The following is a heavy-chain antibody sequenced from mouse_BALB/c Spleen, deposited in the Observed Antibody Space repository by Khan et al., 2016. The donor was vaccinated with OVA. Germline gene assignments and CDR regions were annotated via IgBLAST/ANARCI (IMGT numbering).Heavy chain of an antibody. J-gene: IGHJ2*01. CDR2: ISYSGSN. CDR3: AKTARIKY. D-gene: IGHD1-2*01. V-gene: IGHV3-2*02. CDR1: GYSITSGYG. Sequence: EVQLQESGPGLVKPSQSLSLTCNVTGYSITSGYGWNWIRQFPGNKLEWMGYISYSGSNYYNPSLKSRISIPRDTSKNQFFLQLNSVTTENTSTYYCAKTARIKYWGQGTTLTVSS.